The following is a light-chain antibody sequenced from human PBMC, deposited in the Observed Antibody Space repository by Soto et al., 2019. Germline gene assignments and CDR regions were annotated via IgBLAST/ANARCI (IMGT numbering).Light chain of an antibody. CDR1: QSIGNL. CDR3: QHYNSYSP. J-gene: IGKJ4*02. CDR2: KAS. Sequence: DIQMTQSPSTLSASVGDRVIITCRASQSIGNLLAWYQQKPGKAPNLLIYKASTLESGVPSRCSGSGSGTEFTLTISSLQPDDFATYYCQHYNSYSPFGGGTKVEIK. V-gene: IGKV1-5*03.